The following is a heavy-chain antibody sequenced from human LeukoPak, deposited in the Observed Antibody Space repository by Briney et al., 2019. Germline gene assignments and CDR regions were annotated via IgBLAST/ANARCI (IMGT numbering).Heavy chain of an antibody. D-gene: IGHD6-19*01. CDR3: TTDPSSIAVAGKLYYYYYYYMDV. V-gene: IGHV3-15*01. Sequence: PGGSLRLSCAASGFTFSNAWMSWVRQAPGKGLEWVGRIKSKTDGGTTDYAAPVKGRFTISRDDSKNTLYLQMNSLKTEDTAVYYCTTDPSSIAVAGKLYYYYYYYMDVWGKGTTVTISS. J-gene: IGHJ6*03. CDR1: GFTFSNAW. CDR2: IKSKTDGGTT.